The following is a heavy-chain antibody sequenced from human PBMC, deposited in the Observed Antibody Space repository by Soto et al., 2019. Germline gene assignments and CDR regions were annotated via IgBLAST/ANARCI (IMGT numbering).Heavy chain of an antibody. V-gene: IGHV4-59*12. Sequence: PSETLSLTCTVSGGSISGYYWSWIRQPPGKGLEWIGYIYYSGSTNYNPSLKSRVTISVDTSKNQFSLKLSSVTAEDTAVYYCARAYGYSSSWDWYYYYYGMDVWGQGTTVTVSS. CDR2: IYYSGST. D-gene: IGHD6-13*01. CDR1: GGSISGYY. J-gene: IGHJ6*02. CDR3: ARAYGYSSSWDWYYYYYGMDV.